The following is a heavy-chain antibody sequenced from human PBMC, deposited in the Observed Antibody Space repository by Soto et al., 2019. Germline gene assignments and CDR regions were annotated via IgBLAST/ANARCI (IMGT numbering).Heavy chain of an antibody. CDR3: AKGYDFWRGNTY. Sequence: QVQLVESGGGVVQPGGSLRLSCAASGFTFSSYGLHWVRQAPGKGLEWVAVISYDGSNKYYADSVKGRFTISRDNSKSTLYLQMNSLRSEDTAVYYCAKGYDFWRGNTYWGQGTLVTVSS. J-gene: IGHJ4*02. CDR1: GFTFSSYG. CDR2: ISYDGSNK. V-gene: IGHV3-30*18. D-gene: IGHD3-3*01.